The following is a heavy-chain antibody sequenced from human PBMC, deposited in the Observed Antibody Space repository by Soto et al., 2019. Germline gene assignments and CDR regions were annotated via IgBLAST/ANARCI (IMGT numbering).Heavy chain of an antibody. J-gene: IGHJ6*02. D-gene: IGHD2-15*01. CDR2: INPSGGST. V-gene: IGHV1-46*01. CDR3: ASGIVVVVAARAYYYYYGMDV. Sequence: ASVKVSCKASGYTLTSYYMHWVRQAPGQGLEWMGIINPSGGSTSYAQKFQGRVTMTRDTSTSTVYMELSSLRSEDTAVYYCASGIVVVVAARAYYYYYGMDVWGQGTTVTVSS. CDR1: GYTLTSYY.